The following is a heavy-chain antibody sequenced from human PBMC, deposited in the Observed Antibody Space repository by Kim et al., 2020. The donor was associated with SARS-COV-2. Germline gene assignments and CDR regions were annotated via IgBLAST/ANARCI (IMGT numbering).Heavy chain of an antibody. CDR3: SRHSPYHDILTDAFDI. D-gene: IGHD3-9*01. Sequence: SETLSLTCTVSGGSISDHYWSWIRQSPGRGLEWIGYTYSSGSPTYNPSLQSRVTISVDASKNQVSLKLSSVTAADKAVFYCSRHSPYHDILTDAFDIWG. CDR2: TYSSGSP. V-gene: IGHV4-59*08. CDR1: GGSISDHY. J-gene: IGHJ3*02.